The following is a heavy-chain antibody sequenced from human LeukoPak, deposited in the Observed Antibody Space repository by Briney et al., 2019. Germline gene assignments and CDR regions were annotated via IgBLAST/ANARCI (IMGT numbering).Heavy chain of an antibody. CDR3: ATYVNWVAGDV. D-gene: IGHD1-1*01. V-gene: IGHV3-7*01. J-gene: IGHJ6*02. CDR1: EFTFSRHW. Sequence: PGRTLRLSCASSEFTFSRHWMSWVRQARGKGLEGVANIKEDGGEKYYVNSVKGRFTIARDNAHSSLYLQMNSLRAEDTAVYYCATYVNWVAGDVYGQGTTVSVSS. CDR2: IKEDGGEK.